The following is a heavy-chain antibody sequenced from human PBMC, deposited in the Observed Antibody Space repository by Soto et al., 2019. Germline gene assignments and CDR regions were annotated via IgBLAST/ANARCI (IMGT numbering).Heavy chain of an antibody. V-gene: IGHV1-69*06. CDR3: ARCLLGDDWLPISADWFDP. J-gene: IGHJ5*02. Sequence: GASVKVSCKASGGTFSSYAISWVRQAPGQGLEWMGGIIPIFGTANYAQKFQGRVTITADKSTSTAYMELSSLRSEDTAVYYCARCLLGDDWLPISADWFDPWGQGTLVTVSS. CDR1: GGTFSSYA. D-gene: IGHD3-9*01. CDR2: IIPIFGTA.